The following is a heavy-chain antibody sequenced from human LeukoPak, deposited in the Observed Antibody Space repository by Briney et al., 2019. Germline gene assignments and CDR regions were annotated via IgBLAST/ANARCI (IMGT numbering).Heavy chain of an antibody. CDR1: GFTFSRYW. CDR3: ARDTDDILPGQYYYYGMDV. D-gene: IGHD3-9*01. CDR2: IKQDGSEK. Sequence: PGGSLRLSCAASGFTFSRYWMSWIRQTPGKGLEWVANIKQDGSEKYYVDSVKGRFTISRDNAENSLYLQMNSLRAEDTAVYYCARDTDDILPGQYYYYGMDVWGHGTTVTVSS. J-gene: IGHJ6*02. V-gene: IGHV3-7*01.